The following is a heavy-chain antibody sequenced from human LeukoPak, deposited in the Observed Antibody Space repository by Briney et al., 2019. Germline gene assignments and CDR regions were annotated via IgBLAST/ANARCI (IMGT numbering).Heavy chain of an antibody. CDR2: ISYDGSNK. V-gene: IGHV3-30-3*01. CDR1: GFTFSSYA. Sequence: PSGGSLRLSCAAAGFTFSSYAMHWVRQAPGKGLEWVAVISYDGSNKYYADSVKGRFTISRDNYKNTLYLQMNSLRAEDTAVYYCARQDGMDVWGQGTTVTVSS. CDR3: ARQDGMDV. J-gene: IGHJ6*02.